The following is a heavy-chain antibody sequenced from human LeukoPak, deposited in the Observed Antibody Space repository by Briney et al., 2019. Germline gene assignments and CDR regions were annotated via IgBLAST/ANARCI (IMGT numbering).Heavy chain of an antibody. CDR2: ILFDGSNK. Sequence: GGSLRLSCAASGFTFNTHAMHWVRQAPGRGLEWVAVILFDGSNKYYADSVKGRFSISRDNSKNTLYLQMNSLRAEDTAVYYCARGVGGGSYWESAFDIWGQGTMVTVSS. J-gene: IGHJ3*02. CDR3: ARGVGGGSYWESAFDI. D-gene: IGHD1-26*01. V-gene: IGHV3-30*04. CDR1: GFTFNTHA.